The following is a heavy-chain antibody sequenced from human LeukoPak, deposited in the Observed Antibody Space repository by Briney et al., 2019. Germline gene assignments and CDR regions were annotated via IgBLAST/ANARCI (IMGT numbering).Heavy chain of an antibody. CDR3: ARKGEVYGGYDY. J-gene: IGHJ4*02. CDR2: IFPSSGGP. V-gene: IGHV1-2*02. Sequence: ASVKVSCKASGYTFTGYYMHWVRQAPGQGLEWMGWIFPSSGGPRYAQKFQGRVTMTRDTSISTAYMELSSLRSDDTAVYYCARKGEVYGGYDYWGQGTLVTVSS. D-gene: IGHD4-17*01. CDR1: GYTFTGYY.